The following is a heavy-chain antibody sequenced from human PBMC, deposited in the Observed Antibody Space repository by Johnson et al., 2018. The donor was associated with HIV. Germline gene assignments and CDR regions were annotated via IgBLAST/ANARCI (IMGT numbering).Heavy chain of an antibody. CDR3: ARYYDSRPFDI. CDR2: IYSGCST. CDR1: GFTVSSNY. J-gene: IGHJ3*02. Sequence: VQLVESGGGLVQPGGSLRLSCAASGFTVSSNYMSWVRQAPGNGLEWVSVIYSGCSTYYADSVKGRFTISRDNSKNTLYLQMNSLRAEDTAVYYCARYYDSRPFDIWGQGTMVTVSS. D-gene: IGHD3-22*01. V-gene: IGHV3-66*01.